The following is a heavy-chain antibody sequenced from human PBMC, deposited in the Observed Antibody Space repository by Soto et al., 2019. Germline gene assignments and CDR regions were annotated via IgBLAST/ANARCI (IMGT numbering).Heavy chain of an antibody. J-gene: IGHJ4*02. D-gene: IGHD5-18*01. Sequence: GGSLRLSCAASGFTFSSYAMSWVRQAPGKGLEWVSAISGSGGSTYYADSVKGRFTISRDNSKNTLYLQMNSLRVEDTAVYYCAKQAYVVDTAMVFPEIDYWGQGTLVTVSS. CDR3: AKQAYVVDTAMVFPEIDY. V-gene: IGHV3-23*01. CDR2: ISGSGGST. CDR1: GFTFSSYA.